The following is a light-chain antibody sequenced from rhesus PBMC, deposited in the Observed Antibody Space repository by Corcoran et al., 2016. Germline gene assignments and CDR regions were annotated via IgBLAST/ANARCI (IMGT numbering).Light chain of an antibody. CDR1: QRVSSS. CDR3: QQDYGWPLA. Sequence: EIVMTQSPATLSLSPGERATLSCRASQRVSSSLAWYQQKPGKAPNLLIYGASGSATGIPDRFSGSGSGTEFTLNISSLEPKDVVIYYCQQDYGWPLAFGGGTKVELK. J-gene: IGKJ4*01. CDR2: GAS. V-gene: IGKV3-42*01.